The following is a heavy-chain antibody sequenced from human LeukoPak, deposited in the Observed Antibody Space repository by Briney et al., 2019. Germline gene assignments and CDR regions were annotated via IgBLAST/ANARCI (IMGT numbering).Heavy chain of an antibody. CDR1: GFSITNYI. V-gene: IGHV3-48*04. CDR2: ISSSGSTI. D-gene: IGHD2-21*02. Sequence: GGSLRLSCAASGFSITNYILHWVRQAPGKGLEWVSYISSSGSTIYYADSVKGRFTISRDNAKNSLYLQMNSLRAEDTAVYYCARSPDCGGDCYNDYWGQGTLVTVSS. J-gene: IGHJ4*02. CDR3: ARSPDCGGDCYNDY.